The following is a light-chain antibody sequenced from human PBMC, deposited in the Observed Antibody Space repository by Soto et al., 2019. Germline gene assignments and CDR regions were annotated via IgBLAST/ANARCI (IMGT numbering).Light chain of an antibody. CDR2: KAS. CDR1: QTISSW. CDR3: QQYHNLWT. Sequence: DIQMTQSPSTLSASVGDRVTITCRASQTISSWLAWYQQKPGKAPKLLIYKASSLESGVPSRFSGSGSGTEFTLTISSLQPDDFATYYCQQYHNLWTLGQGTKVDI. V-gene: IGKV1-5*03. J-gene: IGKJ1*01.